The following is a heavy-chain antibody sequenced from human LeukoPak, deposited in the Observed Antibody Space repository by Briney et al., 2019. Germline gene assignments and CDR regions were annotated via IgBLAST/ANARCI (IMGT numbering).Heavy chain of an antibody. D-gene: IGHD6-19*01. J-gene: IGHJ4*02. CDR1: GGSISSSSYY. CDR3: AREEESSGWSFDY. CDR2: VYYSGST. Sequence: SETLSLTCTVSGGSISSSSYYWGWIRQPPGKGLEWIGSVYYSGSTYYNPSLKSRVTISIDTSKSQFSLKLSSVTAADTAVYYCAREEESSGWSFDYWGQGILVTVSS. V-gene: IGHV4-39*02.